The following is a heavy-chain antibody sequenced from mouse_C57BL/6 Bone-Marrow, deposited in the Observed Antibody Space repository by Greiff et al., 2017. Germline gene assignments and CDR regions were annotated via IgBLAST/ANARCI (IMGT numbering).Heavy chain of an antibody. J-gene: IGHJ3*01. D-gene: IGHD3-2*02. Sequence: EVQLQQSGAELVRPGASVKLSCTASGFNIKDDYMHWVKQRPEQGLEWIGWIDPENGDTEYASKFQGKATITADTSSNTAYLQLSSLTSEDTAVYYCTKGSGYEGAYWGQGTLGTVSA. CDR2: IDPENGDT. CDR3: TKGSGYEGAY. CDR1: GFNIKDDY. V-gene: IGHV14-4*01.